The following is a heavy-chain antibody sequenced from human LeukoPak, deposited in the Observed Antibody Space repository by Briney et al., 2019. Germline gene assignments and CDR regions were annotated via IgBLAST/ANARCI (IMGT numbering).Heavy chain of an antibody. J-gene: IGHJ4*02. CDR2: INPNNGGT. CDR1: GYTFIAYY. CDR3: ASSPMDY. V-gene: IGHV1-2*02. Sequence: ASVEVSCKASGYTFIAYYIHWVRQAPGQYLEWMGWINPNNGGTNYSQKFQGRVTMTRDTSISTAYMELSRLRSDDTAVYYCASSPMDYWGQGTLVTVSS.